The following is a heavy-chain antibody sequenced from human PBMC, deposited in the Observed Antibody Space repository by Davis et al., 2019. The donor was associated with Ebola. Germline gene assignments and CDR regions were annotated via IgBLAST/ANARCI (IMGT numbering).Heavy chain of an antibody. Sequence: GGSLRLSCAASGFTFSSYAMHWVRQAPGKGLAWVAVISYDGSNKYYADSVKGRFTISRDNSKNTLYLQMNSLRAEDTAVYYCARFLFNWLPFGMDVWGKGTTVTVSS. CDR1: GFTFSSYA. CDR2: ISYDGSNK. D-gene: IGHD3-9*01. CDR3: ARFLFNWLPFGMDV. J-gene: IGHJ6*04. V-gene: IGHV3-30*04.